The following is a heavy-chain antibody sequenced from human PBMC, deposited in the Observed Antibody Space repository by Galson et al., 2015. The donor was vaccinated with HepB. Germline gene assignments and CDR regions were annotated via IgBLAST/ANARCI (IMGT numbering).Heavy chain of an antibody. CDR2: ISGSGGST. J-gene: IGHJ5*02. Sequence: SLRLSCAASGFTFSSYAMSWVRQAPGKGLEWVSAISGSGGSTYYADSVKGRFTISRDNSKNTLYLQMNSLRAEDTAVYYCATRGRAVVVPAARSGFDPWGQGTLVTVSS. CDR1: GFTFSSYA. CDR3: ATRGRAVVVPAARSGFDP. D-gene: IGHD2-2*01. V-gene: IGHV3-23*01.